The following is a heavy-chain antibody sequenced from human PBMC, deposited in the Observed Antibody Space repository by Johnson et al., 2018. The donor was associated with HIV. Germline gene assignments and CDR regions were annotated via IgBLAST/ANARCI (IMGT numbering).Heavy chain of an antibody. Sequence: LESGGGLVQPGGSLRLSCAASGFTFNSYWMNWMRQAPGKGLEWVSHISSSGSTIYYADSVKGRFTISRDNAKKSLYLQMNSLRVEDTAVYYCAKEVATRGIVGARWAFDIWGQGTMVTVSS. CDR1: GFTFNSYW. J-gene: IGHJ3*02. D-gene: IGHD1-26*01. V-gene: IGHV3-48*04. CDR3: AKEVATRGIVGARWAFDI. CDR2: ISSSGSTI.